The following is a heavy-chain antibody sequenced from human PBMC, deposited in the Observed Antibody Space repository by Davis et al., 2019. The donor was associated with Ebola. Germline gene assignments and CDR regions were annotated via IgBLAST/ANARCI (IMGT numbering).Heavy chain of an antibody. CDR3: ARVVTMIVVT. CDR2: IYGGGST. CDR1: GFTVSSNY. Sequence: GESLKISCAVSGFTVSSNYMSWVRQAPGKGLEWVSVIYGGGSTYYADSVKGRFTISRDNSKNTLYLQMNSLRAEDTAVYYCARVVTMIVVTWGQGTLVTVSS. V-gene: IGHV3-53*01. D-gene: IGHD3-22*01. J-gene: IGHJ4*02.